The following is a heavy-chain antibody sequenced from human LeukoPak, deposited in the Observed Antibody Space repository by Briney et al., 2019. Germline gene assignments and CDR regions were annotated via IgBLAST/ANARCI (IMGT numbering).Heavy chain of an antibody. D-gene: IGHD3-16*01. CDR1: GFTFTNYP. V-gene: IGHV3-30-3*01. CDR2: ISSDGNNK. J-gene: IGHJ3*02. Sequence: GGSLRLSCAASGFTFTNYPMHWVRQAPGKGLEWVAVISSDGNNKYYADSVKGRFTTSRDNSKNTVFLQMNSLRPEDTAVYYCARDNSHSNIFSTRGNAFDIWGQGTMVAVSS. CDR3: ARDNSHSNIFSTRGNAFDI.